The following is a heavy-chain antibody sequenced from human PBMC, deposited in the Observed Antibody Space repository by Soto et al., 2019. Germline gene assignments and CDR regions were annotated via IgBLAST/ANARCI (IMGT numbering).Heavy chain of an antibody. Sequence: SDTLSLTCAVSCGSFTSNNWWTWIRQPPGQGLEWIGEIYRTGSTNYNPSLKSRVTISLDKSENQFSLKVTSLTAADTAVYYCASRDPGTSVDYWGQGTLVTVSS. D-gene: IGHD1-7*01. CDR3: ASRDPGTSVDY. CDR2: IYRTGST. CDR1: CGSFTSNNW. J-gene: IGHJ4*02. V-gene: IGHV4-4*02.